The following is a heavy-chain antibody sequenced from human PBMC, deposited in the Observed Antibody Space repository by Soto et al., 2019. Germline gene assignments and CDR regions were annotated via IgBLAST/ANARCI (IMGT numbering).Heavy chain of an antibody. CDR2: ISYHGINK. CDR3: AKYADCGGHRDWFDP. CDR1: GFTFSNYR. Sequence: GSLRLSCAASGFTFSNYRMHWVRQAPGKGLEWVSVISYHGINKYYADSVKGRFTISRDNSKNKLYLQMSSLRVEDTAVYYRAKYADCGGHRDWFDPWGQGTLVTVSS. D-gene: IGHD4-17*01. V-gene: IGHV3-30*18. J-gene: IGHJ5*02.